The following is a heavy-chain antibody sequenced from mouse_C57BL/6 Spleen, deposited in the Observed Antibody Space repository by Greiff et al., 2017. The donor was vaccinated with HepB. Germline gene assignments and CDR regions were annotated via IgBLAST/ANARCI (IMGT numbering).Heavy chain of an antibody. V-gene: IGHV1-81*01. D-gene: IGHD1-1*01. CDR2: IYPRSGNT. CDR3: ARYYGSSYQYFDY. CDR1: GYTFTSYG. J-gene: IGHJ2*01. Sequence: QVQLKQSGAELARPGASVKLSCKASGYTFTSYGISWVKQRTGQGLEWIGEIYPRSGNTYYNEKFKGKATLTADKSSSTAYMELRSLTSEDSAVYFCARYYGSSYQYFDYWGQGTTLTVSS.